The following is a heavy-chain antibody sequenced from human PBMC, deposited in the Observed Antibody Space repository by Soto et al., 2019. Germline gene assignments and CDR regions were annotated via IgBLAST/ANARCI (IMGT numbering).Heavy chain of an antibody. V-gene: IGHV4-38-2*01. J-gene: IGHJ4*02. CDR1: GFPVSYGYY. CDR2: IYQSGKT. CDR3: ARLYWSSVSGDNDY. Sequence: SETLSLTCGVSGFPVSYGYYWGWIRQPPGKGLEWLGSIYQSGKTYYNPSLTRRLTRWMDTSKNEFSLRVRSVSAADTAVYFCARLYWSSVSGDNDYWGPGVLVTVSS. D-gene: IGHD2-2*01.